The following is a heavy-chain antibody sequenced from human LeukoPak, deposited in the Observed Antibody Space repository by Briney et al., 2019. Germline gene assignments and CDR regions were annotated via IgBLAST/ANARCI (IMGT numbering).Heavy chain of an antibody. Sequence: PGGSLRLSCAASGFTFSSYAMSWVRQAPGKGLEWVSAISGSGGSTYYADSVKGRFTISRDNSKNTLYLQMNSLRAEDTAVYYCGGSKDTGAPRYSQLVRHWGQGTLVTVSS. J-gene: IGHJ4*02. CDR1: GFTFSSYA. D-gene: IGHD6-13*01. V-gene: IGHV3-23*01. CDR2: ISGSGGST. CDR3: GGSKDTGAPRYSQLVRH.